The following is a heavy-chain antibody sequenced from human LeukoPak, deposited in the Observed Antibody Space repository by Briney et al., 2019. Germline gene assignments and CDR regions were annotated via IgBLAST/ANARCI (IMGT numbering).Heavy chain of an antibody. J-gene: IGHJ4*02. Sequence: PSETLSLTCTVSGGSISSSSYYWSWIRQPPGKGLEWIGEINHSGSTNYNPSLKSRVTISVDTSKNQFSLKLSSVTAADTAVYYCAREGDVWFGEIYYFDYWGQGTLVTVSS. CDR1: GGSISSSSYY. D-gene: IGHD3-10*01. CDR2: INHSGST. CDR3: AREGDVWFGEIYYFDY. V-gene: IGHV4-39*07.